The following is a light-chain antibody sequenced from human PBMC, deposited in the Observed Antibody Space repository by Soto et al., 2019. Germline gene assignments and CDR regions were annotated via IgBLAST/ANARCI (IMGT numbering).Light chain of an antibody. Sequence: DIQMTQSPFSLSASVGDRVTIACRASQSISGYLNWYHQKPGKAPKLLIYAASGLQGGVPSRFSGSGSETDFSLTISSLQPEDFATYYCQQSSSTPWTFGQGTKVEIK. V-gene: IGKV1-39*01. CDR3: QQSSSTPWT. CDR1: QSISGY. CDR2: AAS. J-gene: IGKJ1*01.